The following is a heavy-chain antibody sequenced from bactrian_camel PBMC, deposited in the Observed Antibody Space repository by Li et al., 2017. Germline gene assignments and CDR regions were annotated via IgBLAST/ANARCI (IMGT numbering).Heavy chain of an antibody. Sequence: HVQLVESGGGLVQAGGSLKLSCLASEYAYSYYCLGWFRQAPGKEREGVATIDSDGDTSYADSVKGRFTISKDNAKNTLFLQMNNLNTEDTAMYYCAAHYGELYCKTSDYDIWGQGTQVTVS. CDR3: AAHYGELYCKTSDYDI. J-gene: IGHJ4*01. CDR2: IDSDGDT. V-gene: IGHV3S26*01. D-gene: IGHD5*01. CDR1: EYAYSYYC.